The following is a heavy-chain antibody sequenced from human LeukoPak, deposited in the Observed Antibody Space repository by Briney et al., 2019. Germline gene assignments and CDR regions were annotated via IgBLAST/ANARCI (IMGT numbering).Heavy chain of an antibody. CDR3: AKGAKRLGYCSGGTCYSNYDYYYMDV. CDR1: GFTFSSYG. Sequence: GGSLRLSCAASGFTFSSYGMHWVRQAPGKGLEWVAFIRYDGSKKYYADSVKGRFTISRDNSKNTLYLQMNSLRAEDTAVYYCAKGAKRLGYCSGGTCYSNYDYYYMDVWGKGTTVTVSS. CDR2: IRYDGSKK. V-gene: IGHV3-30*02. D-gene: IGHD2-15*01. J-gene: IGHJ6*03.